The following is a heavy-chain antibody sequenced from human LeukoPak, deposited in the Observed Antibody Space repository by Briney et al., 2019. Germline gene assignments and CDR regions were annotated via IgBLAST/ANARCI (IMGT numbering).Heavy chain of an antibody. CDR3: AGGNFDWLLYGAFDI. Sequence: GGSLRLSCAASGFTFSSYAMSWVRQAPGKGLEWVSAISGSGGSTYYADSVKGRFTISRDNSKNTLYLQMNSLRAEDTAVYYCAGGNFDWLLYGAFDIWGQGTMVTVSS. J-gene: IGHJ3*02. V-gene: IGHV3-23*01. D-gene: IGHD3-9*01. CDR1: GFTFSSYA. CDR2: ISGSGGST.